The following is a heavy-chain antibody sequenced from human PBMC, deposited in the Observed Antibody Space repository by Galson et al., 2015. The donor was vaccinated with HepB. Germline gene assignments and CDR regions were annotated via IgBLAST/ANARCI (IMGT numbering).Heavy chain of an antibody. CDR2: INHSGST. CDR3: ARRRRGYCSGGSCPNNWFDP. V-gene: IGHV4-34*01. J-gene: IGHJ5*02. CDR1: GGSFSGYY. D-gene: IGHD2-15*01. Sequence: ETLSLTCAVYGGSFSGYYWSWIRQPPGKGLEWIGEINHSGSTNYNPSLKSRVTISVDTSKNQFSLKLSSVTAADTAVYYCARRRRGYCSGGSCPNNWFDPWGQGTLVTVSS.